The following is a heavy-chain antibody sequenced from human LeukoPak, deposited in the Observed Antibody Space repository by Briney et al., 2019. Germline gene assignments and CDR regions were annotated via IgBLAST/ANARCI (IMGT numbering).Heavy chain of an antibody. CDR1: GYTFTGYY. CDR3: ARADLSPTYDYVWGSYRYGYFDY. V-gene: IGHV1-2*02. D-gene: IGHD3-16*02. CDR2: ISRNSGGT. Sequence: ASVKVSCKASGYTFTGYYMHWVRQAPGQGLEWMGWISRNSGGTNYAQKFQGRVTMTRDTSISTVYMELSRLRSDDTAAYYCARADLSPTYDYVWGSYRYGYFDYWGQGTLVTVSS. J-gene: IGHJ4*02.